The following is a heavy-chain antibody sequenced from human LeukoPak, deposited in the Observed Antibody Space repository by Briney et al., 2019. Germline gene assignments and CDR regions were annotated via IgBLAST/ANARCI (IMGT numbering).Heavy chain of an antibody. CDR1: GFTFSSYW. Sequence: PGGSLRLSCAASGFTFSSYWMSWVRQAPGKGLEWVANIKQDGSEKYYVDSVKGRFTISRDNAKNSLYLQMNSLRAEDTAVYYCARDLVGSWYRAGLDYWGQGTLVTVSS. J-gene: IGHJ4*02. CDR2: IKQDGSEK. CDR3: ARDLVGSWYRAGLDY. V-gene: IGHV3-7*01. D-gene: IGHD6-13*01.